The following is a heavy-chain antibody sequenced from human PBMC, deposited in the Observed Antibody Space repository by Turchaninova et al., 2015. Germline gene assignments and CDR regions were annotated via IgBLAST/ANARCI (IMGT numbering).Heavy chain of an antibody. D-gene: IGHD3-9*01. V-gene: IGHV1-2*06. CDR2: INNNNGDT. CDR1: GYRSTVYQ. J-gene: IGHJ5*02. CDR3: AREFETNWFDP. Sequence: QVQLVQSGAEVKQPGASVKVSCRASGYRSTVYQMHWVRQAPGQGLEGMGRINNNNGDTHNAQKFQGRVTMTRDTSIITAYMELNRLRSDDTAVYYCAREFETNWFDPWGQGTLVTVSS.